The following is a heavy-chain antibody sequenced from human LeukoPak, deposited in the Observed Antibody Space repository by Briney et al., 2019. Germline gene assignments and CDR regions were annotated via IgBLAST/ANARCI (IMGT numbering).Heavy chain of an antibody. J-gene: IGHJ4*02. CDR2: INSDGSST. CDR3: ARRVVVAAAPYYFDY. D-gene: IGHD2-2*01. Sequence: GGSLRLSCAASGFTFSSYWMRWVRQGPGKGLVWVSRINSDGSSTNYADSVRGRFTISRDNAENTLYLQMNSLRVEDTAVYYCARRVVVAAAPYYFDYWGQGTLVTVSS. V-gene: IGHV3-74*01. CDR1: GFTFSSYW.